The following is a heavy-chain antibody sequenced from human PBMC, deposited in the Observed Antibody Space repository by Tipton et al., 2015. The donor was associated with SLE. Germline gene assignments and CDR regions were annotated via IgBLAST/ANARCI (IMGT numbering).Heavy chain of an antibody. CDR2: INSDGTGT. CDR1: GFTFSSYW. V-gene: IGHV3-74*01. J-gene: IGHJ2*01. CDR3: ARDGVVVGASHWYFDL. D-gene: IGHD2-15*01. Sequence: SLRLSCAASGFTFSSYWMHWVRQVPGKGLVWVSRINSDGTGTSYADSVKGRFTISRDNAKNTQYLQMNSLRAEDTAVYYCARDGVVVGASHWYFDLWGRGTLVTVSS.